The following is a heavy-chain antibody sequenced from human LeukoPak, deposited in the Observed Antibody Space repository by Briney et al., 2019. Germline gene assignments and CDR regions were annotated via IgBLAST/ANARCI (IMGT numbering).Heavy chain of an antibody. CDR2: IYTSGST. V-gene: IGHV4-4*09. CDR3: ARHPGYYDSSGYYFDY. J-gene: IGHJ4*02. CDR1: GGSISSYY. D-gene: IGHD3-22*01. Sequence: SETLSLTCTVSGGSISSYYWSWIRQPPGKGLEWIGYIYTSGSTNYNPSLKSRVTISVDTSKTQFSLKLSSVTAADTAVYYCARHPGYYDSSGYYFDYWGQGTLVTVSS.